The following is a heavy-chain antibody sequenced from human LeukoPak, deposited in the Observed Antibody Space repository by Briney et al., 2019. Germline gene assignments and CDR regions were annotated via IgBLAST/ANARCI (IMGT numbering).Heavy chain of an antibody. V-gene: IGHV4-4*07. CDR2: IYTSGST. Sequence: SETLSLTCTVCGGSISSYYWSWIRQPAGKGLEWIGRIYTSGSTNYNPSLKSRVTMSVDTSKNQFSLKLSSVTAADTAVYYCARQKGSGYDRYFDYWGQGTLVTVSS. D-gene: IGHD5-12*01. CDR1: GGSISSYY. J-gene: IGHJ4*02. CDR3: ARQKGSGYDRYFDY.